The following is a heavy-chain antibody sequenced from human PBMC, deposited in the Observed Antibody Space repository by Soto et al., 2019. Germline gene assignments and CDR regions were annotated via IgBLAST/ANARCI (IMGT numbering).Heavy chain of an antibody. CDR3: APRWQKYYFAY. Sequence: QITLKESGPTQVKPTQTLTLTCTFSGFSLTTSGVGVGWIRQPPGKALEWLALIYWDDDKRYSPSLKSRLTIAKHPTKNQVVLTMTNMDPVDTATYYCAPRWQKYYFAYWGQGTLVTVSS. CDR1: GFSLTTSGVG. J-gene: IGHJ4*02. D-gene: IGHD5-12*01. CDR2: IYWDDDK. V-gene: IGHV2-5*02.